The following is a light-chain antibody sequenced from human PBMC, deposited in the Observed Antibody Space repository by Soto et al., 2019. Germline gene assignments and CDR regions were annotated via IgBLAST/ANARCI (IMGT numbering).Light chain of an antibody. J-gene: IGKJ5*01. V-gene: IGKV3-11*01. CDR1: QSVSSY. CDR2: DAS. Sequence: EIVLTQSPVTLSLSPGERATLSCRASQSVSSYLAWYQQKPGQAPRLLIYDASNRATGIPARFSGSGSGTDFTLTISSLEPEDFAIYYCQHRSKWPSFGQGTRLEI. CDR3: QHRSKWPS.